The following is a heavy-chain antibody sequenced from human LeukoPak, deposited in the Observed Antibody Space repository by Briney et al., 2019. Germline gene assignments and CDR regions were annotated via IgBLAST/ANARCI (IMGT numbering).Heavy chain of an antibody. V-gene: IGHV3-21*04. CDR2: ITSSSTYT. J-gene: IGHJ4*02. CDR3: ARLGLHYGSGSYSGNY. D-gene: IGHD3-10*01. Sequence: TAGGSLRLSCAASGFSFSSYNMNWVRQTPGKGLEWVSSITSSSTYTFYADSVKGRFTISRDNSKNTLYLQMNSLRAEDTAVYYCARLGLHYGSGSYSGNYWGQGTLVTVSS. CDR1: GFSFSSYN.